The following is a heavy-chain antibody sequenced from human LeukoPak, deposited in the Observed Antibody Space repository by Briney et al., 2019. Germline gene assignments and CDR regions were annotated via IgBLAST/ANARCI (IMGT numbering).Heavy chain of an antibody. V-gene: IGHV4-59*01. CDR2: IYHSGST. CDR3: ARDRGTYYYDSSGYYYGFDP. CDR1: GDSMSGYY. D-gene: IGHD3-22*01. J-gene: IGHJ5*02. Sequence: SETLSLTCTVSGDSMSGYYWSWIRQPPGKEPEWIGYIYHSGSTNYNPSLRSRVTLSVDTSKNQFSLKLSSVTAADTAVYYCARDRGTYYYDSSGYYYGFDPWGQGTLVTVSS.